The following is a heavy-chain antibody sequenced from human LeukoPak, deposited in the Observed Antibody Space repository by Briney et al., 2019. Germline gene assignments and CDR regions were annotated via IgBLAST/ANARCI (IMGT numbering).Heavy chain of an antibody. Sequence: GGSLRLSCAASGFTFSSYAMHGVRQAPGKGLEWVAVISYDGSNKYYADSVKGRFTISRDNSKNTLYLQMNSLRAEDTAVYYCAREDWNDGYFDYWGQGTLVTVSS. D-gene: IGHD1-1*01. CDR1: GFTFSSYA. CDR3: AREDWNDGYFDY. V-gene: IGHV3-30-3*01. J-gene: IGHJ4*02. CDR2: ISYDGSNK.